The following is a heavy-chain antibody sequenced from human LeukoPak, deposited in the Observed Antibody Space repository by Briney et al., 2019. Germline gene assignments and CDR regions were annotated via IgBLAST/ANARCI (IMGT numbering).Heavy chain of an antibody. CDR1: GGPIRNSY. J-gene: IGHJ3*02. Sequence: PSETLSLICTVSGGPIRNSYWSWVRHSAGTGMKRIGRIHGTLGSTNHNPSLKSLVFMSLDTSSNQFSLRLSAMSAADTATYYCARIFDRDIWGQGTLVTVSP. CDR2: IHGTLGST. D-gene: IGHD3-3*01. V-gene: IGHV4-4*07. CDR3: ARIFDRDI.